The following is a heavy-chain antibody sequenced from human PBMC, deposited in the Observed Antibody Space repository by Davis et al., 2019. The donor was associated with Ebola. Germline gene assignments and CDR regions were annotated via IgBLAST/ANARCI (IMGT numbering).Heavy chain of an antibody. Sequence: GESLKISCAASGFTFSGSAMHWVRQASGKGLEWVGRIRSKANSYATAYAASVKGRFTISRDDSKNTAYLQMNSLKTEDTAVYYCTSGTSYYDSSGGDYWGQGTLVTVSS. J-gene: IGHJ4*02. V-gene: IGHV3-73*01. D-gene: IGHD3-22*01. CDR2: IRSKANSYAT. CDR3: TSGTSYYDSSGGDY. CDR1: GFTFSGSA.